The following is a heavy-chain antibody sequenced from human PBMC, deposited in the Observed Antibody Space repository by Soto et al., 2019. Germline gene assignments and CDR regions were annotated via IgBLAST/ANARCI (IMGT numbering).Heavy chain of an antibody. Sequence: QGQLVQSGAEVKKPGSSVKVSCKASGGTFSSYAISWVRQAPGQGLEWMGGIIPIFGTANYAQKFQGRVTITADKSTSTAYMELSSLRSEDTAVYYCARKPEVRISGWPYYYYYGMDVWGQGTTVTVSS. V-gene: IGHV1-69*06. D-gene: IGHD6-19*01. CDR2: IIPIFGTA. CDR1: GGTFSSYA. J-gene: IGHJ6*02. CDR3: ARKPEVRISGWPYYYYYGMDV.